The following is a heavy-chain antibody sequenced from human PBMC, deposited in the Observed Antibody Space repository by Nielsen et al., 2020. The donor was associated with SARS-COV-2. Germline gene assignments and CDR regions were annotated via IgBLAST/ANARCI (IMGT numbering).Heavy chain of an antibody. CDR1: GFTFGSYG. Sequence: GESLKISCAASGFTFGSYGMHWVRQAPGKGLEWVAVISYDGSNKYYADSVKGRFTISRDNSKNTLYLQMNSLRAEDTAVYYCAKDQDYYDLSAPGDVWGQGTTVTVSS. D-gene: IGHD3-22*01. V-gene: IGHV3-30*18. J-gene: IGHJ6*02. CDR2: ISYDGSNK. CDR3: AKDQDYYDLSAPGDV.